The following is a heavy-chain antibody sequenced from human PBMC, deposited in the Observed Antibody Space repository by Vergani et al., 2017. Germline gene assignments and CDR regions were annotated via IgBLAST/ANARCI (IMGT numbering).Heavy chain of an antibody. Sequence: QVQLQQWGAGLLKPSETLSLTCAVYGGSFSGYYWSWIRQPPGKGLEWIGEINHSGSTNYNPSLKSRVTISVDTSKNQFSLKLSSVTAADTAVYYCARDHYGSGRNDAFVIWGQGTMVTVSS. D-gene: IGHD3-10*01. V-gene: IGHV4-34*01. CDR2: INHSGST. J-gene: IGHJ3*02. CDR1: GGSFSGYY. CDR3: ARDHYGSGRNDAFVI.